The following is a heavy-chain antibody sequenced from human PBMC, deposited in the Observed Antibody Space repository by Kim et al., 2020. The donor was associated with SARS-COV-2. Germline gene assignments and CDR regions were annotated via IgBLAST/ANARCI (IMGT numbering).Heavy chain of an antibody. J-gene: IGHJ3*02. D-gene: IGHD3-9*01. CDR3: ARGRVDMDAFDI. V-gene: IGHV1-69*01. Sequence: NYAQKFQGRVTITADESTSTAYMELSSLRSEDTAVYYCARGRVDMDAFDIWGQGTMVTVSS.